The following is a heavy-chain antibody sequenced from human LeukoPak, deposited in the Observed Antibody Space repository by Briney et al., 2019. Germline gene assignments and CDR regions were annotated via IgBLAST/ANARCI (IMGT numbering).Heavy chain of an antibody. CDR1: GFTFSSYS. D-gene: IGHD3-9*01. V-gene: IGHV3-21*01. CDR2: ISSSSSYI. J-gene: IGHJ4*02. CDR3: ARDYDILTGYHASFDY. Sequence: KAGGSLRLSCAASGFTFSSYSMNWVRQAPGKGLEWVSSISSSSSYIYYADSVKGRFTISRDNAMNSLYLQMNSLRAEDTAVYYCARDYDILTGYHASFDYWGQGTLVTVSS.